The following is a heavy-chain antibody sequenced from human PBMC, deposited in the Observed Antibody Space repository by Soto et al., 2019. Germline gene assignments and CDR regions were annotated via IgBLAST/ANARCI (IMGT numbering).Heavy chain of an antibody. CDR2: ISGSGGST. CDR1: GFTFSSYA. Sequence: EVQLLESGGGLVQPGGSLRLSCAASGFTFSSYAMSWVRQAPGKGLEWVSAISGSGGSTYYADSVKGRFTISRDNSKNTLYLKMNSRRAEDTAVYYCAKYYKNLGWSSPSYYMDLWGKGPTVPVSS. D-gene: IGHD2-21*01. J-gene: IGHJ6*03. CDR3: AKYYKNLGWSSPSYYMDL. V-gene: IGHV3-23*01.